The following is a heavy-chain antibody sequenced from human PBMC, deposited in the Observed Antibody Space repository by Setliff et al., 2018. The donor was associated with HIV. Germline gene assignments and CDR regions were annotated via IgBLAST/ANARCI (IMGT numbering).Heavy chain of an antibody. Sequence: LRLSCAASGFTLSNYAMSWVRQAPGKGLEWVSGISGSGGYSYYADSVKGRFTISRDNSKNTLYLQMNSLRAEDTALYYCASARGANSDGYDSFDIWGQGTMVTVSS. V-gene: IGHV3-23*01. CDR2: ISGSGGYS. D-gene: IGHD3-22*01. CDR1: GFTLSNYA. J-gene: IGHJ3*02. CDR3: ASARGANSDGYDSFDI.